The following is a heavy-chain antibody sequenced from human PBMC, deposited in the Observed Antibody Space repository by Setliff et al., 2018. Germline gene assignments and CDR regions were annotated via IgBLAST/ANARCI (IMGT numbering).Heavy chain of an antibody. CDR2: VSYSGGST. CDR3: ARDVFCSGGSCDNWFDP. Sequence: QPGGSLRLSCAASGFTFSASTMNWVRQAPGKGLEWVSSVSYSGGSTYYADSVRGRFTISRDNSKNTVYLQMKSLKAEDTAVYYCARDVFCSGGSCDNWFDPWGQGTLVTVSS. V-gene: IGHV3-23*01. D-gene: IGHD2-15*01. CDR1: GFTFSAST. J-gene: IGHJ5*02.